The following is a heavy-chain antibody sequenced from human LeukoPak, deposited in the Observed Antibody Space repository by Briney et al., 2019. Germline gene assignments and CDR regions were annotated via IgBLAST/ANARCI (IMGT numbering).Heavy chain of an antibody. CDR2: IHYTGST. CDR3: ARGGYYGSGNDFRFDP. Sequence: SETLSLTCTVSGGSISRGSYYWSWIRQSPGKGLECIGYIHYTGSTNYNPSLKSRVTISVETSKNQFSLKLKSVTAADTAVYYCARGGYYGSGNDFRFDPWGQGTLVTVSS. V-gene: IGHV4-61*01. CDR1: GGSISRGSYY. J-gene: IGHJ5*02. D-gene: IGHD3-10*01.